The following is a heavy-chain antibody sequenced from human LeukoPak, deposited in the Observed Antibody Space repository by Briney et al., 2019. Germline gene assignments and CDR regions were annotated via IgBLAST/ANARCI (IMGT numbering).Heavy chain of an antibody. J-gene: IGHJ4*02. CDR3: ARDRSQGRDFDY. D-gene: IGHD3-10*01. CDR2: INPNSGDT. V-gene: IGHV1-2*02. CDR1: GYTFTGYY. Sequence: VASVKVSCKASGYTFTGYYMHWVRQAPGQGLEWMGWINPNSGDTNYAQKFQGRVTITRETSISTAYMDLSRLTSDDTAVYYCARDRSQGRDFDYWGQGTLVTVSS.